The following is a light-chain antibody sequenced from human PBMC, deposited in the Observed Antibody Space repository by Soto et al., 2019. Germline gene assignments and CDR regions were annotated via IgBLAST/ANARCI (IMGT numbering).Light chain of an antibody. CDR1: SSNIGSNY. CDR2: KNN. Sequence: QSVLTQPPSASGTPGQRVTISCSGSSSNIGSNYVYWYQQLPGTAPKLLIYKNNQRPSGVPDRFSGSKSGTSASLAISGLRSDDEAGYYCAVWDDSLSGPVFGGGTKVTVL. V-gene: IGLV1-47*01. J-gene: IGLJ2*01. CDR3: AVWDDSLSGPV.